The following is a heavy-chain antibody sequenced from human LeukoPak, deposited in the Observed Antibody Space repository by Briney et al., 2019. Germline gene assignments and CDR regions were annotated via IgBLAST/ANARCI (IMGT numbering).Heavy chain of an antibody. J-gene: IGHJ6*02. CDR3: ASTYYYGSGSAPLYYYYGMDV. CDR1: GFTVSSNY. Sequence: PGGSLRLSCAASGFTVSSNYMSWVRQAPGKGLEWVSVIYSGGSTYYADSVKGRFTISRDNSKNTLYLQMNSLRAEDTAVYYCASTYYYGSGSAPLYYYYGMDVWGQGTTVTVSS. V-gene: IGHV3-53*01. D-gene: IGHD3-10*01. CDR2: IYSGGST.